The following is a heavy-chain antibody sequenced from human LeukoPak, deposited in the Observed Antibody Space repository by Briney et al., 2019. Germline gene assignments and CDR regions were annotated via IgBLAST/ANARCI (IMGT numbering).Heavy chain of an antibody. CDR2: ISSSSSTI. D-gene: IGHD3-16*01. J-gene: IGHJ2*01. Sequence: GGSLRLSCAASGFTFSSYSMNWVRQAPGKGLEWVSYISSSSSTIYYADSVKGRFTTSRDNSQNTLYLEMNSLRYDDTALYYCAREAAWGNWYFDLWGRGTLVTVSS. V-gene: IGHV3-48*02. CDR3: AREAAWGNWYFDL. CDR1: GFTFSSYS.